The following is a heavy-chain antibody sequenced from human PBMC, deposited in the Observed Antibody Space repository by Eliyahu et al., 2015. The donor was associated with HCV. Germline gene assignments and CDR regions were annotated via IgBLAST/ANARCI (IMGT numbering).Heavy chain of an antibody. CDR1: GFSLSNARMG. V-gene: IGHV2-26*01. D-gene: IGHD3-10*01. J-gene: IGHJ4*02. Sequence: QVTLKESGPVLVKPTETLTLTCTVSGFSLSNARMGVSWIRQPPGKALEWLAHIFSNXGKILQRNPLKSRLTISKDTSKSQVVLTMTNMDPVDTATYYCARSPMTTYYYGSGSYGYFDYWGQGTLVTVSS. CDR2: IFSNXGK. CDR3: ARSPMTTYYYGSGSYGYFDY.